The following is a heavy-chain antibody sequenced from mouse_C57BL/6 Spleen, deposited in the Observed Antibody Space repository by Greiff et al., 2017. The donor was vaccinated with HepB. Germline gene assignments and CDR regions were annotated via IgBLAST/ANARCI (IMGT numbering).Heavy chain of an antibody. CDR2: INPNNGGT. D-gene: IGHD2-3*01. J-gene: IGHJ1*03. Sequence: DVQLQESGPELVKPGASVKIPCKASGYTFTDYNMDWVKQSHGKSLEWIGDINPNNGGTIYNQKFKGKATLTVDKSSSTAYMELRSLTSEDTAVYYCARPLGLLEYFDVWGTGTTVTVSS. CDR1: GYTFTDYN. V-gene: IGHV1-18*01. CDR3: ARPLGLLEYFDV.